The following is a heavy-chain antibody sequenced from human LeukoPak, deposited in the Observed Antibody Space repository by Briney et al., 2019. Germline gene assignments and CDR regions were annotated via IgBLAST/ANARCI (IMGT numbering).Heavy chain of an antibody. J-gene: IGHJ4*02. D-gene: IGHD4-23*01. CDR3: AKDMAYGGNSIDY. CDR1: GFTLGDYT. V-gene: IGHV3-9*01. Sequence: SLRLSCAASGFTLGDYTMHRVRQAPGKGLEWVSGISWNSGSIGYADSVKGRFTISRDNAQNSLYLQMNNLRTEDTAFYYCAKDMAYGGNSIDYWGQGTLVTVS. CDR2: ISWNSGSI.